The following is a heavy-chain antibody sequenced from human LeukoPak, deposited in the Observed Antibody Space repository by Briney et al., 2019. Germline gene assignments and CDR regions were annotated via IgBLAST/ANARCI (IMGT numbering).Heavy chain of an antibody. V-gene: IGHV4-59*01. J-gene: IGHJ4*02. CDR1: GGSISSYY. CDR3: ARDSGVRSLDY. D-gene: IGHD1-26*01. Sequence: SETLSLTCTVSGGSISSYYWSWIRQPPGKGLEWIGYIYYSGSTNYNPSLKSRVTISVDTSKNQFSLKLSSVTAADTAVYYCARDSGVRSLDYWGQGTLVTVSS. CDR2: IYYSGST.